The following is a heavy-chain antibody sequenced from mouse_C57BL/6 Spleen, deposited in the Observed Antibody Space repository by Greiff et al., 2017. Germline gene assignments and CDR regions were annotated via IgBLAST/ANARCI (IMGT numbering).Heavy chain of an antibody. Sequence: QVQLQQPGAELVKPGASVTLSCKASGYTFTSYWMHWVKQRPGQGLEWIGMIHPNSGSTNYNEKVKSKATLTGDKSSSTAYMQLSSLASEDAAVYYRARYYDGSFDYWGQGTTLTVSS. CDR1: GYTFTSYW. J-gene: IGHJ2*01. CDR3: ARYYDGSFDY. V-gene: IGHV1-64*01. CDR2: IHPNSGST. D-gene: IGHD1-1*01.